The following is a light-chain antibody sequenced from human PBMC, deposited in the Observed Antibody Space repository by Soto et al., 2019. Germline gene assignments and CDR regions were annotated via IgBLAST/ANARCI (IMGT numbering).Light chain of an antibody. J-gene: IGKJ1*01. CDR2: GAS. Sequence: DIVMTQTPLSLSVTPGQPASISCKSSQSLLQRNGKTSLFCYLQKPGQAPRPLIYGASSRATGIPDRFSGSGSGTDFTLTISRLEPEDFAVYYCQQYGSSPRTFRQGTKVDIK. V-gene: IGKV2-29*01. CDR1: QSLLQRNGKTS. CDR3: QQYGSSPRT.